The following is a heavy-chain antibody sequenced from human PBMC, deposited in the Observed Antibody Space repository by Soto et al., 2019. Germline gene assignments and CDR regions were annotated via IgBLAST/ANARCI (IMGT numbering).Heavy chain of an antibody. Sequence: GASVKVSCKASGGTFSSYAISWVRQAPGQGLEWMGGIIPIFGTANYAQKFQGRVTITADESTSTAYMELSSLRSEDTAVYYCASCIAARPGWFDPWGQGTLVTV. D-gene: IGHD6-6*01. J-gene: IGHJ5*02. V-gene: IGHV1-69*13. CDR2: IIPIFGTA. CDR1: GGTFSSYA. CDR3: ASCIAARPGWFDP.